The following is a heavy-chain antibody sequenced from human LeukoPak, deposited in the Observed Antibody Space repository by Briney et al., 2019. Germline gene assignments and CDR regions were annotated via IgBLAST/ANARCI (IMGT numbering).Heavy chain of an antibody. D-gene: IGHD3/OR15-3a*01. J-gene: IGHJ6*02. V-gene: IGHV3-21*01. CDR2: ISGDSTYR. CDR1: GFTFSTYS. Sequence: GGSLRLSRAASGFTFSTYSMNWVRQAPGKGLEWVSSISGDSTYRFYADSLKGRFTISRDNSKNSLYLEIISLRDEDTAFYYCARVAFGLYVMDVWGQGTTLTVSS. CDR3: ARVAFGLYVMDV.